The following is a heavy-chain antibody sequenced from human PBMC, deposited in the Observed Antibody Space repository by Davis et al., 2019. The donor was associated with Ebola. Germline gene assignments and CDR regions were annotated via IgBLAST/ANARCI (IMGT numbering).Heavy chain of an antibody. CDR2: ISSSSSYI. CDR3: ARGHIVGAACFDY. Sequence: PGGSLRLSCAASGFTFSSYSMNWVRQAPGKGLEWVSSISSSSSYIYYADSVKGRFTISRDNAKNSLYLQMNSLRAEDTAVYYCARGHIVGAACFDYWGQGILVTVSS. CDR1: GFTFSSYS. D-gene: IGHD1-26*01. J-gene: IGHJ4*02. V-gene: IGHV3-21*01.